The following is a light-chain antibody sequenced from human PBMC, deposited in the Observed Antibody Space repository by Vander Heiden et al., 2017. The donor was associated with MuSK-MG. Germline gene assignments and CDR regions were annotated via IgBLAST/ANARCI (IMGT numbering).Light chain of an antibody. J-gene: IGLJ2*01. CDR2: DVS. CDR1: SSDVGGYNY. V-gene: IGLV2-14*03. Sequence: QSALTQPPSVSGSPGPSITTSCTGTSSDVGGYNYVAWYQQHPGKDPKLMIYDVSNRPSGVSNRFSGSKSGNAASLTISGLQAEDEADYYCSSYTSSSTLVVFGGGTKLTVL. CDR3: SSYTSSSTLVV.